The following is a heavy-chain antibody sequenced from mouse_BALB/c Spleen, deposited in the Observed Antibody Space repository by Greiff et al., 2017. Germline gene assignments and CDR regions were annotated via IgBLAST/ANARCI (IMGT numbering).Heavy chain of an antibody. V-gene: IGHV1S81*02. D-gene: IGHD2-1*01. CDR1: GYTFTSYY. CDR3: TRSGGNLYYYAMDY. Sequence: VQLQQSGAELVKPGASVKLSCKASGYTFTSYYMYWVKQRPGQGLEWIGEINPSNGGTNFTEKFKSKATLTVDKSSSTAYMQLSSLTSEDSAVYYCTRSGGNLYYYAMDYGGQGTSVTVSS. J-gene: IGHJ4*01. CDR2: INPSNGGT.